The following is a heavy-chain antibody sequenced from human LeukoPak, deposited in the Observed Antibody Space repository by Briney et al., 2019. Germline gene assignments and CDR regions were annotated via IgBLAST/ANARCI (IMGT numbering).Heavy chain of an antibody. V-gene: IGHV1-18*01. CDR2: ISAYNGNT. Sequence: GASVKVSCKASGYTFTSYGISWVRQAPGQGLEWMGWISAYNGNTNYAQKLQGRVTMTTDTSTSTAYMELRSLRSDDTAVYYCARGTYYYDSSGYYLDDAFDIWGQGTMVTVSS. D-gene: IGHD3-22*01. CDR3: ARGTYYYDSSGYYLDDAFDI. J-gene: IGHJ3*02. CDR1: GYTFTSYG.